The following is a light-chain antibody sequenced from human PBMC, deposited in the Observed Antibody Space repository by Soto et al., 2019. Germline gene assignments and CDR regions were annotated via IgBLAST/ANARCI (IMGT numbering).Light chain of an antibody. CDR2: EVN. CDR1: SSDVGVYNY. J-gene: IGLJ1*01. V-gene: IGLV2-8*01. CDR3: TSYAGGNNV. Sequence: QSALTQPPSASGSPGQSVTISCTGTSSDVGVYNYVSWYQQYPGKVPKLMVYEVNKRPSGVPDRFSGSKSGNTASLTVSGLQAEDEADYYCTSYAGGNNVFGTGTKLTVL.